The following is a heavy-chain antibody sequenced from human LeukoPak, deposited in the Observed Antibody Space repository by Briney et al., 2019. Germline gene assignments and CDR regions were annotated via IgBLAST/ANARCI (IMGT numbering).Heavy chain of an antibody. CDR2: VRNDGTNK. CDR1: GFTFSSYG. J-gene: IGHJ4*02. CDR3: AKDLGSLISGTYYYYFDY. Sequence: GGSLRLSCAASGFTFSSYGMHWVRQAPGKGLEWVAFVRNDGTNKRYADSVKGRFTISRDNSKKMLYLQMNSLRAEDTAVYYCAKDLGSLISGTYYYYFDYWGQGTLVTVSS. D-gene: IGHD3-10*01. V-gene: IGHV3-30*02.